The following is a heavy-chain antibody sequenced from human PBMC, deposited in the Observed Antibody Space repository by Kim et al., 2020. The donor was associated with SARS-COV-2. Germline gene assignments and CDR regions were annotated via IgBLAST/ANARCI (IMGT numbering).Heavy chain of an antibody. Sequence: GGSLRLSCAASGFTFSSYGMHWVRQAPGKGLEWVAVIWYDGSNKYYADSVKGRFTISRDNSKNTLYLQMNSLRAEDTAVYYCAREGARAAMGFGMDVWGQGTTVTVSS. J-gene: IGHJ6*02. V-gene: IGHV3-33*01. CDR2: IWYDGSNK. CDR1: GFTFSSYG. D-gene: IGHD2-2*01. CDR3: AREGARAAMGFGMDV.